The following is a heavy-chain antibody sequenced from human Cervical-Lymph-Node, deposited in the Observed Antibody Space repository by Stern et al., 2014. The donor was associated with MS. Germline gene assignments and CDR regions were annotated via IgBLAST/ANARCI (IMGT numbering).Heavy chain of an antibody. Sequence: VQLVESGGGVVQPGRSLRLSCAASGFTFSSYGMHWVRQAPGKGLEWVAVIWYDGSNKYYADSVKGRFTISRDNSKNTLYLPMNSLRAEDTAVYYCARDRQGLVPPYYYYGMDVWGQGTTVTVSS. CDR1: GFTFSSYG. V-gene: IGHV3-33*01. J-gene: IGHJ6*02. CDR3: ARDRQGLVPPYYYYGMDV. D-gene: IGHD6-19*01. CDR2: IWYDGSNK.